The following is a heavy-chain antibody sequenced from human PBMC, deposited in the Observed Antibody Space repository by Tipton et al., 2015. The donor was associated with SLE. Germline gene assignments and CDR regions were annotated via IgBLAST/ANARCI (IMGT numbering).Heavy chain of an antibody. CDR2: IKQDGSEK. CDR3: ARAPSGSHKAFDI. Sequence: QLVQSGGGLVQPGGSLRLSCAASGFTFSSYWMSWVRQAPGKGLEWVANIKQDGSEKYYVDSVKGRFTISRDNAKNSLYLQMNSLRAEDTAVYYCARAPSGSHKAFDIWGQGTMVTVSS. V-gene: IGHV3-7*03. J-gene: IGHJ3*02. D-gene: IGHD1-26*01. CDR1: GFTFSSYW.